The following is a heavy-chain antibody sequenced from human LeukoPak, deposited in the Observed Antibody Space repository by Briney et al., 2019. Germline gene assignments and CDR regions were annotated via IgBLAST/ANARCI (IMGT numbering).Heavy chain of an antibody. J-gene: IGHJ4*02. Sequence: GGSLRLSCAASGITVNTNYMSWVSQAPGKGLEWVSIIYSGGATFYADSVKGRFTISRENSKNTLWLQMNSLRAEDTAVYYCARLHYDVLTGPFDYWGQGTLVTVSS. CDR3: ARLHYDVLTGPFDY. V-gene: IGHV3-66*04. CDR2: IYSGGAT. D-gene: IGHD3-9*01. CDR1: GITVNTNY.